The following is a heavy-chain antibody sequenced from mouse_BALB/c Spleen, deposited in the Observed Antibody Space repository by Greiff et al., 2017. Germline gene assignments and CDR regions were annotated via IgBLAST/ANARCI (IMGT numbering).Heavy chain of an antibody. Sequence: EVKLMESGGDSVKPGGSLKLSCAASGFTFSSYGMSWVRQTPDKRLEWVATISSGGSYTYYPDSVKGRFTISRDNAKNTLYLQMSSLKSEDTAMYYCARPWDYWGQGTTLTVSS. CDR2: ISSGGSYT. CDR3: ARPWDY. V-gene: IGHV5-6*01. CDR1: GFTFSSYG. J-gene: IGHJ2*01.